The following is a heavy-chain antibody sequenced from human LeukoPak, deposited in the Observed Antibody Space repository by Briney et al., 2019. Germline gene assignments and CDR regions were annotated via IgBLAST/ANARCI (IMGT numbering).Heavy chain of an antibody. J-gene: IGHJ6*03. V-gene: IGHV3-7*01. D-gene: IGHD2-2*01. CDR1: GFTFSDYW. CDR2: IDQDGSLR. Sequence: GGSLRLSCAASGFTFSDYWMNWVRQAPGKGLVWVANIDQDGSLRYYVDSVKGRFTISRDNAENSLYLQMNSLRAEDTAVYFCARDRGYCTSTNCYGFYYYMDVWGKGTTVTVSS. CDR3: ARDRGYCTSTNCYGFYYYMDV.